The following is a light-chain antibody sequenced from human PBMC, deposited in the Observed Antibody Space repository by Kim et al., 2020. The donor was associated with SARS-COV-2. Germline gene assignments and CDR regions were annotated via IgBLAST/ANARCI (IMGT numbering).Light chain of an antibody. CDR3: AAWDDSLNGPV. Sequence: GQRVTIAGSGSRYNSGRKTVNWYQQRPGTAHKLRIYRDNQRPAGGAERGSGSKAGTAASLAISGLQSEDEAEYYCAAWDDSLNGPVFGGGTQLTVL. CDR1: RYNSGRKT. CDR2: RDN. V-gene: IGLV1-44*01. J-gene: IGLJ3*02.